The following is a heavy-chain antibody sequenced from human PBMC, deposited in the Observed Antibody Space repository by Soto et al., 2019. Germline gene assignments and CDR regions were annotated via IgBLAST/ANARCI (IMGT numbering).Heavy chain of an antibody. J-gene: IGHJ5*02. CDR1: GYTFTSYG. CDR3: ARGPYCSSTSCYPPYNWFDP. D-gene: IGHD2-2*01. CDR2: ISAYNGNT. V-gene: IGHV1-18*01. Sequence: GASVKVSCKASGYTFTSYGINWVRQAPGQGLEWMGWISAYNGNTNYAQKLQGRVTMTTDTSTSTAYMELRSLRSDDTAVYYCARGPYCSSTSCYPPYNWFDPWGQGTRVTSPQ.